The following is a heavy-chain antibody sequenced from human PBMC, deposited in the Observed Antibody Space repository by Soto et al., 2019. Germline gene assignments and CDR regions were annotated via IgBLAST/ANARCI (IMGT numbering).Heavy chain of an antibody. V-gene: IGHV3-23*01. Sequence: EVQLLEPGGGLVQPGGSLRLSCAASGFTFSMSAMSWVRQAPGKGLEWVSTTGLNGRTTYYADSVKGRFTVSRDNSKNTRHLQMNSLRAEDTAVYYCATVHSTSRSFDYWGQGTLVTVSS. J-gene: IGHJ4*02. CDR1: GFTFSMSA. CDR2: TGLNGRTT. CDR3: ATVHSTSRSFDY. D-gene: IGHD2-2*01.